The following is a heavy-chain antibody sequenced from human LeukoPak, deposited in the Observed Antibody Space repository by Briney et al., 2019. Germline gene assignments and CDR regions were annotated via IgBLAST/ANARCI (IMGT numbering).Heavy chain of an antibody. J-gene: IGHJ4*02. CDR1: GFTVSSNY. Sequence: GGSLRLSCVASGFTVSSNYMSWVRQAPGKGLEWVSVIYSAGNTYYADSVKGRFTISRHNSENTLYLHMNSLRVEDTAVYFCARGGTTGYSSGRIDYWGQGTLVTVSS. D-gene: IGHD6-19*01. CDR2: IYSAGNT. CDR3: ARGGTTGYSSGRIDY. V-gene: IGHV3-53*04.